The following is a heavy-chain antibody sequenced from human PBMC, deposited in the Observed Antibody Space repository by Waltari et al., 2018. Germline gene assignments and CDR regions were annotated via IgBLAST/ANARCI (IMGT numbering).Heavy chain of an antibody. CDR1: GDSVSSAYL. CDR2: VHGSGRT. J-gene: IGHJ5*02. D-gene: IGHD2-15*01. Sequence: QLQLQESGPGLVKPSGTLSLSCAVSGDSVSSAYLWNWVRQSPQKGLEWIGQVHGSGRTNYTPSFASRFTVSLDTSKNLFSLKVTSATAADTAVYYCARDRGRGLYLDTWGPGTLVTVSP. V-gene: IGHV4-4*02. CDR3: ARDRGRGLYLDT.